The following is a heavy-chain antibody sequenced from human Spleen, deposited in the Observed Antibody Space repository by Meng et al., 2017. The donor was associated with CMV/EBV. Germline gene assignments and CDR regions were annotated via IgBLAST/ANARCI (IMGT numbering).Heavy chain of an antibody. Sequence: ASVKVSCKASGYTFTSYDINWVRQATGQGLEWMGWMNPNSGNTGYAQKFQGRVTMTRNTSISTAYMELSSLRSDDTAVYYCAREARTVIRWAFDIWGQGTMVTVSS. CDR1: GYTFTSYD. CDR2: MNPNSGNT. J-gene: IGHJ3*02. D-gene: IGHD4-11*01. V-gene: IGHV1-8*01. CDR3: AREARTVIRWAFDI.